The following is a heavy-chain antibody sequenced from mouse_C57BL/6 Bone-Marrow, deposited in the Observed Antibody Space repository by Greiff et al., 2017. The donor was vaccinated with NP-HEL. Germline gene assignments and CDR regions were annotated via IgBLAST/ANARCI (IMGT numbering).Heavy chain of an antibody. Sequence: EVKLVESGGGLVKPGGSLKLSCAASGFTFSSYAMSWVRQTPEKRLEWVATISDGGSYTYYPDNVKGRFTISRDNAKNNLYLQMSHLKSEDTAMYYCAREPLLFYYGSSYPFDYWGQGTTLTVSS. V-gene: IGHV5-4*01. D-gene: IGHD1-1*01. CDR2: ISDGGSYT. CDR1: GFTFSSYA. J-gene: IGHJ2*01. CDR3: AREPLLFYYGSSYPFDY.